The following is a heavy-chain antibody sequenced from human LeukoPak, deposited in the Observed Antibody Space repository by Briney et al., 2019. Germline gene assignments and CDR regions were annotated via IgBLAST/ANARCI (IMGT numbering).Heavy chain of an antibody. CDR2: IYPGDSDT. J-gene: IGHJ4*02. CDR1: GYSFTSYW. CDR3: ARPLPSGMVTTGFDY. V-gene: IGHV5-51*01. D-gene: IGHD4-17*01. Sequence: GESLKISCKGSGYSFTSYWIGCVRQMPRKGLEWMGVIYPGDSDTRYSPSFQGQVTISADKSISTAYLQWSSLKASDTAMYYCARPLPSGMVTTGFDYWGQGTLVTVSS.